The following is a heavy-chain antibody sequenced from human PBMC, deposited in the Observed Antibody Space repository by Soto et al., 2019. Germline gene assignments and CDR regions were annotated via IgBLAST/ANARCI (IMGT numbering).Heavy chain of an antibody. CDR1: GFTFSGSW. CDR2: INDDGSAT. V-gene: IGHV3-74*01. Sequence: EVQLVESGGGLVQPGGSLRLSCAASGFTFSGSWMHWVRQAPGKGLVWVSRINDDGSATSYADFVKGRFTISRDNAKDTLVLQMNGLRAEDTAVYYCARGIFGSGTANDYWGQGTLVTVSS. CDR3: ARGIFGSGTANDY. D-gene: IGHD3-10*01. J-gene: IGHJ4*02.